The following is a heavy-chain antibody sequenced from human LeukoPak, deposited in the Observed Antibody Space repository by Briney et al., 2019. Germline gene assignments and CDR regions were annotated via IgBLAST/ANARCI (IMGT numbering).Heavy chain of an antibody. V-gene: IGHV3-53*01. Sequence: GGSLRLSCAASGFTVSSNYMSWVRQAPGKGLEWVSVIYSGGSTYYADSVKGRFTISRDNSKNTLYLQMNSLRAEDTAVYYCARVSQPKQQLAFDIWGQGTMVTVSS. CDR1: GFTVSSNY. D-gene: IGHD6-13*01. J-gene: IGHJ3*02. CDR3: ARVSQPKQQLAFDI. CDR2: IYSGGST.